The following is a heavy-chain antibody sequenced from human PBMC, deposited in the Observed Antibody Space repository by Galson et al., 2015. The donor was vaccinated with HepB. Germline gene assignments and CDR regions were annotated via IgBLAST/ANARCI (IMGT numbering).Heavy chain of an antibody. CDR2: ISAYNGNT. Sequence: SVKVSCKASGYTFTSYGISWVRQAPGQGLEWMGWISAYNGNTNYAQKLQGRVTMTTDTSTSTAYMELRSLRSDDTAVYYCASVVVPAAMGFYYYYGMDVWGQGTTVTVSS. CDR1: GYTFTSYG. D-gene: IGHD2-2*01. V-gene: IGHV1-18*04. CDR3: ASVVVPAAMGFYYYYGMDV. J-gene: IGHJ6*02.